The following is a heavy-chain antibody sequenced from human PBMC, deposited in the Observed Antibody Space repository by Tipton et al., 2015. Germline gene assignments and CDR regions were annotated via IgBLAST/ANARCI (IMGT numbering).Heavy chain of an antibody. CDR2: ISPSNGHT. D-gene: IGHD3-9*01. CDR1: GYTFTNHG. Sequence: QVQLVQSGGEVKKPGASVKVSCEASGYTFTNHGITWVRQAPGQGLEFMGWISPSNGHTVYPQKVQGRVTVTIDTSTSTSYMELRSLRSDDTAVYYCACQDYDSLTRDYQTVDYWGQGTLVTVSS. V-gene: IGHV1-18*04. J-gene: IGHJ4*02. CDR3: ACQDYDSLTRDYQTVDY.